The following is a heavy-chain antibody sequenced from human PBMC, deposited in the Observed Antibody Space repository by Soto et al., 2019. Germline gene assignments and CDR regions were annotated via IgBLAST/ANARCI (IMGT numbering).Heavy chain of an antibody. D-gene: IGHD6-6*01. Sequence: LALTCTVSGGSISSSSYYCGWIRQPPGKGLEWIGSIYYSGSTYYNPSLKSRVTISVDTSKNQFSLKLSSVTAADTAVYYCARRKSIAAQWRYYYYGMDVWGQGTTVTVSS. CDR3: ARRKSIAAQWRYYYYGMDV. CDR2: IYYSGST. V-gene: IGHV4-39*01. J-gene: IGHJ6*02. CDR1: GGSISSSSYY.